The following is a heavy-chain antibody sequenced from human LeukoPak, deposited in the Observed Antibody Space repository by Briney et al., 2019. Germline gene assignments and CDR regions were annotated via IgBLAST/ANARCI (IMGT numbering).Heavy chain of an antibody. V-gene: IGHV3-23*01. CDR3: AKDARRTSGWYFFDY. Sequence: GGSLRLSCAASGFTFSSYGMHWVRQAPGKGLEWVSVISDSGSITYYADSVKGRFTISRDNSKNTLFLQMNSLRADDTAVYYCAKDARRTSGWYFFDYWGQGTLVTVSS. CDR1: GFTFSSYG. D-gene: IGHD6-19*01. CDR2: ISDSGSIT. J-gene: IGHJ4*02.